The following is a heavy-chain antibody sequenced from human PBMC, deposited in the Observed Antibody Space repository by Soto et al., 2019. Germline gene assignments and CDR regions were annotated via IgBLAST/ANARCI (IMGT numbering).Heavy chain of an antibody. V-gene: IGHV1-69*01. CDR2: IIPIFGTG. CDR1: GGTFSSYA. J-gene: IGHJ6*02. CDR3: ARSQGGSSSLDIYYYYYYGMDV. Sequence: QVQLVQSGAEVKKPGSSVKVSCKAPGGTFSSYAISWVRQAPGQGLEWMGGIIPIFGTGNYAQKFQGRATITADESTSTGYMELSSLRSEDTAVYYCARSQGGSSSLDIYYYYYYGMDVWGQGTTVTVSS. D-gene: IGHD2-15*01.